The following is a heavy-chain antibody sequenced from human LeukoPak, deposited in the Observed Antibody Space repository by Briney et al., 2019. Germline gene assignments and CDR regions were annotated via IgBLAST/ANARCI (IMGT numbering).Heavy chain of an antibody. V-gene: IGHV3-30*02. CDR2: IRYDGSNK. CDR1: GFTFSSYG. CDR3: AKARRELWFGELFN. Sequence: GGSLRLSCAASGFTFSSYGKHWVRQAPGKGLERVAFIRYDGSNKYYADSVKGRFTISRDNSKNTLYLQMNSLRAEDTAVYYCAKARRELWFGELFNWGQGTLVTVSS. D-gene: IGHD3-10*01. J-gene: IGHJ4*02.